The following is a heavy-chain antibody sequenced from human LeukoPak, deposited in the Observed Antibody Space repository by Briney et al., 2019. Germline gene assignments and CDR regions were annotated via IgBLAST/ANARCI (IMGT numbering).Heavy chain of an antibody. J-gene: IGHJ4*02. CDR3: ASGYYYFDY. D-gene: IGHD3-22*01. V-gene: IGHV4-4*07. CDR2: VYTSGST. CDR1: GGSISSYY. Sequence: KPSETLSLTCTVSGGSISSYYWNWIRQPVGKGLEWIGRVYTSGSTNYNPSLKSRVTMSVDTSKNQFSLRLSSVTAADTAVYYCASGYYYFDYWGQGSLVTVSS.